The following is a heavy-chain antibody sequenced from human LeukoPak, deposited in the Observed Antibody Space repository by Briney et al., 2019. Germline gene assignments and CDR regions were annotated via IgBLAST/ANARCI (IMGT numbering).Heavy chain of an antibody. V-gene: IGHV4-34*01. J-gene: IGHJ5*02. Sequence: PSETLSLTCAVYGGSFSGYYWSWIRQPPGKGLEWIGEINHSGSTNYNPSLKSRVTISVDTSKNQFSLKLSSVTAADTAVYYCAREGNHYGSGPRPYDWFDPWGQGTLVTVSS. D-gene: IGHD3-10*01. CDR3: AREGNHYGSGPRPYDWFDP. CDR1: GGSFSGYY. CDR2: INHSGST.